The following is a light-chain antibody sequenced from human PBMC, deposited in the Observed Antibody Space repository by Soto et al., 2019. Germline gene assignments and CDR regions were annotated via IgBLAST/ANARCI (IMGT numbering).Light chain of an antibody. J-gene: IGLJ2*01. CDR3: LLSYSGAHVV. Sequence: AVVTQEPSLTVSPGGTVTLTCGSSTGAVTSGHYPYWFQQKPGQAPRTLIYHTSNKHSWTPARFSGSLLGGKAALTFLGAQPEDEADYYCLLSYSGAHVVFGGGTKVTVL. CDR1: TGAVTSGHY. V-gene: IGLV7-46*02. CDR2: HTS.